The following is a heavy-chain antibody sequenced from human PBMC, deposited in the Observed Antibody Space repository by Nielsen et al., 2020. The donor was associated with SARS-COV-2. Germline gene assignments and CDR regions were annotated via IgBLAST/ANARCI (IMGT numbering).Heavy chain of an antibody. Sequence: WVRQAPGHGLEWMGGIIPIFGTANYAQKFQGRVTITADKSTSTAYMELSSLRSEDTAVYYCARRYDIGENAYDSSGPFDYWGQGTLVTVSS. CDR2: IIPIFGTA. J-gene: IGHJ4*02. V-gene: IGHV1-69*06. CDR3: ARRYDIGENAYDSSGPFDY. D-gene: IGHD3-22*01.